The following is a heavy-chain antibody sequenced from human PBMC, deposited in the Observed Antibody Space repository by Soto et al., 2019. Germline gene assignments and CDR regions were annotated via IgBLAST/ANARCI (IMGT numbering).Heavy chain of an antibody. CDR2: INAGNGNT. Sequence: GASVKVSCKXSGYTFTSYAMHWVRQAPGQRLEWMGWINAGNGNTKYSQKFQGRVTITRDTSASTAYMELSSLRSEDTAVYYCAGGARGSSWYQFDYWGQGTLVTVSS. J-gene: IGHJ4*02. CDR3: AGGARGSSWYQFDY. D-gene: IGHD6-13*01. V-gene: IGHV1-3*01. CDR1: GYTFTSYA.